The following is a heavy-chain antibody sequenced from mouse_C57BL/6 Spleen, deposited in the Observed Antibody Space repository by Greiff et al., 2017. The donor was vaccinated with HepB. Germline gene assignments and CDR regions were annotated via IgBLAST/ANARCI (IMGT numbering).Heavy chain of an antibody. Sequence: EVQVVESGPELVKPGASVKIPCKASGYTFTDYNMDWVKQSHGKSLEWIGDINPNNGGTIYNQKFKGKATLTVDKSSSTAYMELRSLTSEDTAVYYCARQEGYYWYFDVWGTGTTVTVSS. D-gene: IGHD2-2*01. CDR3: ARQEGYYWYFDV. V-gene: IGHV1-18*01. CDR2: INPNNGGT. CDR1: GYTFTDYN. J-gene: IGHJ1*03.